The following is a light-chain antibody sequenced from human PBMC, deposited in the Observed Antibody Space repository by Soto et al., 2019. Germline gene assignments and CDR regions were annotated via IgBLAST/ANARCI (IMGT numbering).Light chain of an antibody. J-gene: IGKJ1*01. Sequence: DIVMTQSPDCLAVSLGERATINCKSSQSVLYSSNNKNYLAWYQQKPGQPPMLLIYWASTRASGVPDRFSGSGSGTDFTLTISSLQAEDVAVYYCQQYYSSLWAFGQGTRVEIK. V-gene: IGKV4-1*01. CDR3: QQYYSSLWA. CDR1: QSVLYSSNNKNY. CDR2: WAS.